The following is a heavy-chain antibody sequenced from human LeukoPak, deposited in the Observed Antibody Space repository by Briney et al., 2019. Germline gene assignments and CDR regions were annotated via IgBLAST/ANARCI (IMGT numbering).Heavy chain of an antibody. CDR2: IKQDGSEK. D-gene: IGHD1-26*01. V-gene: IGHV3-7*03. CDR3: ARGGGSSDY. J-gene: IGHJ4*02. Sequence: GGSLRLSCAASGFTFSDYWMSWVRQAPGKGLEWVANIKQDGSEKNYVDSVKGRFTISRDNAKNSLYVQMNSLRAEDTAVYYCARGGGSSDYWGQGTLVTVSS. CDR1: GFTFSDYW.